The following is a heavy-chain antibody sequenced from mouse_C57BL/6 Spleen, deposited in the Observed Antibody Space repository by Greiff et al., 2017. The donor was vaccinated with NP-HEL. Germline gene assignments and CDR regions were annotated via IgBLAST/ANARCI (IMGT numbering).Heavy chain of an antibody. V-gene: IGHV2-2*01. D-gene: IGHD2-5*01. Sequence: QVQLKESGPGLVQPSQSLSITCTVSGFSLTSYGVHWVRQSPGKGLEWLGVIWSGGSTDYNAAFISRLSISKDNSKSQVIFKMNRLQADDTAVYYCATAYSNAPFAYWGQGTLVTVSA. CDR3: ATAYSNAPFAY. CDR1: GFSLTSYG. CDR2: IWSGGST. J-gene: IGHJ3*01.